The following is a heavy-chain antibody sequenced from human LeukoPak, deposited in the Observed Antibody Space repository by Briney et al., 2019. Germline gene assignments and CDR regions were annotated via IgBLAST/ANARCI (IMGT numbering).Heavy chain of an antibody. CDR2: INHSGST. Sequence: PSETLSLTCTVSGGSISSYYWSWIRQPPGKGLEWIGEINHSGSTNYNPSLKSRVTISVDTSKNQFSLKLSSVTAADTAVYYCARHAWGYYFDYWGQGTLVTVSS. J-gene: IGHJ4*02. CDR3: ARHAWGYYFDY. V-gene: IGHV4-34*01. D-gene: IGHD3-16*01. CDR1: GGSISSYY.